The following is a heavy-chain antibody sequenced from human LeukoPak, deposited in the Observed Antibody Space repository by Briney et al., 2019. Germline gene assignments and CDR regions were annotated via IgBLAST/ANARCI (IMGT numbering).Heavy chain of an antibody. Sequence: SQTLSLACTVSGGSISSGGYYWSWIRQHPGKGLEWIGYIYYSGSTYYNPSLKSRVTISVDTSKNQFSLKLSSVTAADTAVYYCARDPGGAAAGYGPTSWFDPWGQGTLVTVSS. CDR1: GGSISSGGYY. CDR2: IYYSGST. D-gene: IGHD6-13*01. V-gene: IGHV4-31*03. CDR3: ARDPGGAAAGYGPTSWFDP. J-gene: IGHJ5*02.